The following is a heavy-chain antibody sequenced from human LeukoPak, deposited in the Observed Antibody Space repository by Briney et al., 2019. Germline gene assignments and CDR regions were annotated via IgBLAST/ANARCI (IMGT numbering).Heavy chain of an antibody. CDR1: GFTFSTYV. Sequence: GGSLRLSCAASGFTFSTYVMSWVRQAPGKGLEWVSAISGRGGGTYYVDSVKGRFTISRDNAKNSLYLQMNSLRAEDTAVYYCARVRLYDSSGFDIWGQGTMATVSS. CDR3: ARVRLYDSSGFDI. V-gene: IGHV3-23*01. CDR2: ISGRGGGT. D-gene: IGHD3-22*01. J-gene: IGHJ3*02.